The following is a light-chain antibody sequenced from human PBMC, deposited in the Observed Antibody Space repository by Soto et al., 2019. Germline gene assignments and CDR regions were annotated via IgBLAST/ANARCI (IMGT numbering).Light chain of an antibody. J-gene: IGLJ1*01. V-gene: IGLV2-14*01. Sequence: QSVLAQTACDSWYPGHSVTIPCTGTSSDVGGYNYVSWYQQLPGEAPKLILYGVTNRPSGVSNRFSGSKSGNTASLTVSGLQAGDEADYYCTSYTNTRTYVFGTGTKVNVL. CDR1: SSDVGGYNY. CDR2: GVT. CDR3: TSYTNTRTYV.